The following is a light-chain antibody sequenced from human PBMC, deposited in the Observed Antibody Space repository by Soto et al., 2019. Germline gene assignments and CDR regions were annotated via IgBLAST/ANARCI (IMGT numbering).Light chain of an antibody. V-gene: IGLV1-44*01. CDR1: TSNIGSHT. CDR2: NNN. CDR3: AAWDESLSGPGV. J-gene: IGLJ2*01. Sequence: QSVLTQPPSASGTPGQRVTISCSGSTSNIGSHTVNWYQHLPGTAPNLLIYNNNQRPSGVPDRFSGSKSSTSASLAISGLQSDDEADYYCAAWDESLSGPGVFGGGTKLTVL.